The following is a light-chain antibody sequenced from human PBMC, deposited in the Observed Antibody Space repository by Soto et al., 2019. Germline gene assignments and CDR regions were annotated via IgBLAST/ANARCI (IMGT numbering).Light chain of an antibody. J-gene: IGKJ3*01. CDR3: QQSYSTPFT. V-gene: IGKV1-39*01. CDR2: AAS. Sequence: DIQMTQSPSSLSASVGDRVTITCRASQSISSYLNWYQQKPGKAPKLLIYAASSLQSGVPSRFSGSGSGTDFTSNNSRLPPEDFATYYCQQSYSTPFTFGPGTKVDIK. CDR1: QSISSY.